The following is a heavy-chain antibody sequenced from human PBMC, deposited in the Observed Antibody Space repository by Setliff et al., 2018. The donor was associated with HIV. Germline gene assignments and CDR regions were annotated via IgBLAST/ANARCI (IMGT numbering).Heavy chain of an antibody. Sequence: PGGPWRLSCAASGFTFSSYAMSWVRQAPGKGLEWVSAISGSGGSTYYADSVKGRFTISRDNSKNTLYLRMNSLRAEDTAVYYCAKRGKIDYGYADYYYYYGMDVWGQGTTVTVSS. CDR3: AKRGKIDYGYADYYYYYGMDV. J-gene: IGHJ6*02. D-gene: IGHD4-17*01. CDR2: ISGSGGST. V-gene: IGHV3-23*01. CDR1: GFTFSSYA.